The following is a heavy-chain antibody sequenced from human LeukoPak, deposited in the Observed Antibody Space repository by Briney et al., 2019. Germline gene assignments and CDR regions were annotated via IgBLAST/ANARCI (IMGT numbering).Heavy chain of an antibody. CDR3: ASARAGYFDWLLNY. D-gene: IGHD3-9*01. Sequence: AASVKVSCKASGYTFTSYGISWVRQAPGQGLEWMGWISAYNGNTNYAQKLQGRVTMTTDTSTSTAYMELRSLRSDDTAVYYCASARAGYFDWLLNYWGQGTLVTVSS. CDR2: ISAYNGNT. V-gene: IGHV1-18*01. J-gene: IGHJ4*02. CDR1: GYTFTSYG.